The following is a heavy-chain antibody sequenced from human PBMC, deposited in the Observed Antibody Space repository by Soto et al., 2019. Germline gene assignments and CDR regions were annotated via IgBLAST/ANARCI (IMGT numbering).Heavy chain of an antibody. V-gene: IGHV3-23*01. D-gene: IGHD2-15*01. J-gene: IGHJ4*02. CDR3: AKDHLLRPYPSLFDY. Sequence: GGSLRLSCAASGFTFSSYAMSWVRQAPGKGLEWVSAISGSGGSTYYADSVKGRFTISRDNSKNTLYLQMNSLRAEDTAVYYCAKDHLLRPYPSLFDYWGQGTLVTVSS. CDR2: ISGSGGST. CDR1: GFTFSSYA.